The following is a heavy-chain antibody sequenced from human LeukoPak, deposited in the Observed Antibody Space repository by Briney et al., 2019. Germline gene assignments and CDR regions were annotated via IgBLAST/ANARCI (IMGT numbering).Heavy chain of an antibody. Sequence: PGGSLRLSCAASGFTFSRYGMHWVRQAPGKGLEWVAVVSLEGSNKYYADSVKGRFTVSRDNAKNTLNLQMNSLRAEDTAVYYCARDKKSGESSEIDYWGQGTLVTVSS. CDR1: GFTFSRYG. CDR3: ARDKKSGESSEIDY. J-gene: IGHJ4*02. CDR2: VSLEGSNK. V-gene: IGHV3-30*03. D-gene: IGHD3-10*01.